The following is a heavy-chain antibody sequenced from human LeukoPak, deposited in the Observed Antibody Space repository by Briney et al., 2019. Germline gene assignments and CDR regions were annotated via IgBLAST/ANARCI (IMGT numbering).Heavy chain of an antibody. J-gene: IGHJ4*02. CDR3: AKARLSTGWAYNDY. Sequence: PGGSLRLSCAASGFTFVNYAMSWVRQAPGKGLEWVSAVVGAGTTTFYADSVRGRFTISRDNSKNTVYLQINSLRAGDTAVYYCAKARLSTGWAYNDYWGQGTLVTVSS. D-gene: IGHD6-19*01. V-gene: IGHV3-23*01. CDR2: VVGAGTTT. CDR1: GFTFVNYA.